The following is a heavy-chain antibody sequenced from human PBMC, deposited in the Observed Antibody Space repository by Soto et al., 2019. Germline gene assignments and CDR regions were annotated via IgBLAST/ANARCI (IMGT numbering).Heavy chain of an antibody. CDR1: GGSISSSNW. CDR2: IYHSGRT. CDR3: ARDRPAVAATFADFWYYYYGMDV. V-gene: IGHV4-4*02. J-gene: IGHJ6*02. Sequence: QVQLQESGPGLVKPSGTLSLTCAVSGGSISSSNWWRWVRQPPGKGLEGIGEIYHSGRTNYNPSLKSRVARSVEKCKNQFSLKLSPVTAADTAVYYCARDRPAVAATFADFWYYYYGMDVWGQGTTVTVSS. D-gene: IGHD2-15*01.